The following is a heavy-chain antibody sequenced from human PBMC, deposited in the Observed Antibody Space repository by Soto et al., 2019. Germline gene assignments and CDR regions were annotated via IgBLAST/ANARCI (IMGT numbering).Heavy chain of an antibody. CDR1: GFTFSSYS. CDR2: ISSSSSYI. V-gene: IGHV3-21*01. CDR3: ARDAPALWSGYFYYFDY. J-gene: IGHJ4*02. Sequence: PGGSLRLSCAASGFTFSSYSMNWVRQAPGKGLEWVSSISSSSSYIYYADSVKGRFTISRDNAKNSLYLQMNSLRAEDTAVYYCARDAPALWSGYFYYFDYWGQGTLVTVSS. D-gene: IGHD3-3*01.